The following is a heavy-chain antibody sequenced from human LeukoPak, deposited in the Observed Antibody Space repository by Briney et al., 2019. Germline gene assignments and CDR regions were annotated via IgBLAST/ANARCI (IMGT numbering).Heavy chain of an antibody. CDR2: IIPILGVP. V-gene: IGHV1-69*02. Sequence: ASVKVSCKASGYTFTGYYMHWVRQAPGQGLEWMGRIIPILGVPNYAQKFQGRLTITADKSTSTAYMDLSSLRSEDTAVYYCAKRGYCSSTSCYKDYWGQGTLVTVSS. J-gene: IGHJ4*02. CDR3: AKRGYCSSTSCYKDY. D-gene: IGHD2-2*02. CDR1: GYTFTGYY.